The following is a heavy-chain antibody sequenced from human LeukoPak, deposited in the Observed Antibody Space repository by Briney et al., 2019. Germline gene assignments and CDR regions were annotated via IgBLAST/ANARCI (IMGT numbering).Heavy chain of an antibody. Sequence: PGGSLRLSCAASGFTFSGHSMTWVRQAPGKGLEWVANIKQDGTEKNYVDSVKGRFIISRDNTKKSLYLQMNGLRAEDTAVYYCARDRQGDYMDVWGKGTTVAVSS. CDR1: GFTFSGHS. J-gene: IGHJ6*03. CDR2: IKQDGTEK. D-gene: IGHD6-6*01. CDR3: ARDRQGDYMDV. V-gene: IGHV3-7*01.